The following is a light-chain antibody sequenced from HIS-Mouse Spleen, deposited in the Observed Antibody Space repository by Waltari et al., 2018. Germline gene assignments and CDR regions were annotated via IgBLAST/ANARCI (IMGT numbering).Light chain of an antibody. CDR2: EDS. CDR1: ALPKKN. J-gene: IGLJ2*01. V-gene: IGLV3-10*01. Sequence: SYELTQPPSVSVSPGQTARITCPGDALPKKNAYWYQQKSGQAPVLVIYEDSKRPSGNPERFSGSSSGKMATLTISGAQVEDESDYYFYSTASSGNHRVFGGGTKLTVL. CDR3: YSTASSGNHRV.